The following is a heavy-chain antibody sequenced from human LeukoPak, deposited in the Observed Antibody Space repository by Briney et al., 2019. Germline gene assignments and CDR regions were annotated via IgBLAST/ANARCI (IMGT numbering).Heavy chain of an antibody. J-gene: IGHJ6*03. Sequence: SVKVSCKASGYTFTSYYMHWVRQAPGQGLEWMGRIIPIFGTANYAQKFQGRVTITTDESTGTAYMELSSLRSEDTAVYYCARGVGEIAAAMSYYYYMDVWGKGTTVTVS. V-gene: IGHV1-69*05. CDR1: GYTFTSYY. D-gene: IGHD6-13*01. CDR2: IIPIFGTA. CDR3: ARGVGEIAAAMSYYYYMDV.